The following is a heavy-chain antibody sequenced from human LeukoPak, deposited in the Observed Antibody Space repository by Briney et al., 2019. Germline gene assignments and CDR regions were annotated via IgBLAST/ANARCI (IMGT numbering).Heavy chain of an antibody. Sequence: TSETLSLTCTVSGGSISSYYWSWIRQPPGKGLEWIGYIYYSGSTNYNPSPKSRVTISVDTSKNQFSLKLSSVTAADTAVYYCARDSSGWYSAWGQGTLVTVSS. D-gene: IGHD6-19*01. V-gene: IGHV4-59*01. CDR1: GGSISSYY. CDR3: ARDSSGWYSA. CDR2: IYYSGST. J-gene: IGHJ5*02.